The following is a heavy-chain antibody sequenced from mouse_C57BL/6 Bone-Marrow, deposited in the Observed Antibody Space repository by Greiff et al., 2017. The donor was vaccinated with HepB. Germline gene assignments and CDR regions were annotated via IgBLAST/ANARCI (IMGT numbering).Heavy chain of an antibody. CDR2: INPNNGGT. CDR1: GYTFTDYY. D-gene: IGHD2-1*01. CDR3: AREYYGNYLYAMDY. J-gene: IGHJ4*01. V-gene: IGHV1-26*01. Sequence: EVQLQQSGPELVKPGASVKISCKASGYTFTDYYMNWVKQSHGKSLEWIGDINPNNGGTSYNQKFKGKATLTVDKSSSTAYMELRSLTSEDSAVYYCAREYYGNYLYAMDYWGQGTSVTVSS.